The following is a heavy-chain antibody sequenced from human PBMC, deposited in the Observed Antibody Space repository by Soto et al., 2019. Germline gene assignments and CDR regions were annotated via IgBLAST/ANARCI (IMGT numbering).Heavy chain of an antibody. V-gene: IGHV3-30*18. CDR3: AKDHFDYILYYFDY. Sequence: GGSLRLSCAASGFTFSSYGMHWVRQAPGKGLEWVAVISYDGSNKYYADSVKGRFTISRDNSKNTLYLQMNSLRAEDTAVYYCAKDHFDYILYYFDYWGQGTLVTVSS. CDR1: GFTFSSYG. J-gene: IGHJ4*02. D-gene: IGHD3-16*01. CDR2: ISYDGSNK.